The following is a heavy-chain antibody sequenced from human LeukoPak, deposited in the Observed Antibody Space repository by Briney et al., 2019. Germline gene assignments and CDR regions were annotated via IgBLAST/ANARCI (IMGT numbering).Heavy chain of an antibody. CDR2: IYYSGST. J-gene: IGHJ3*02. V-gene: IGHV4-59*01. CDR1: GGSISSYY. D-gene: IGHD3-10*01. CDR3: ARGTYGSGSYYISGAFDI. Sequence: SETLSLTCTVSGGSISSYYWSWIRQPPGKGLEWIGYIYYSGSTNYNPSLKSRVTISVDTSKNQFSLKLCSVTAADTAVYYCARGTYGSGSYYISGAFDIWGQGTMVTVSS.